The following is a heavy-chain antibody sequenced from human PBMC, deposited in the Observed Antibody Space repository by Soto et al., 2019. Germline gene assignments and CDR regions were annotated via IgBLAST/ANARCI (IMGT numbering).Heavy chain of an antibody. V-gene: IGHV3-7*05. CDR3: ARDLLYNWNYCDY. CDR1: GFTFSSYW. Sequence: GGSLRLSCAASGFTFSSYWMSWVRQAPGKGLEWVANIKQDGSEKYYVDSVKGRFTISRDNAKNSLYLQMNSLRAEDTAVYYCARDLLYNWNYCDYWGQGTLVTVSS. D-gene: IGHD1-20*01. J-gene: IGHJ4*02. CDR2: IKQDGSEK.